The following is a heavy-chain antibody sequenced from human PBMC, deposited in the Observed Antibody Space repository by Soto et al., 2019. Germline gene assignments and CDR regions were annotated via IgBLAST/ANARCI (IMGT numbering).Heavy chain of an antibody. Sequence: GGSLRLSCAASGFTVSSNYMSWVRQAPGKGLEWVSVIYSGGSTYYTDSVKGRFTISRDNSKNTLYLQMNSLRAEDTAVYYCAWEGSGPKDAFDIWGQGTMVTVSS. CDR1: GFTVSSNY. J-gene: IGHJ3*02. CDR2: IYSGGST. CDR3: AWEGSGPKDAFDI. D-gene: IGHD3-10*01. V-gene: IGHV3-53*01.